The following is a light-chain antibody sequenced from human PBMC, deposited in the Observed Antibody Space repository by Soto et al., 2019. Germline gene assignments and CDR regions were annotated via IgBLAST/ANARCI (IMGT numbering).Light chain of an antibody. CDR3: SSYTRDSSYV. J-gene: IGLJ1*01. Sequence: QSVLTQPASVSGSPGQSITISCTGTSSDVGLYDYVSWYQQHPGKAPQRMIYAVSNRPSGVSNRFSASKSGNTASLFISGLQAEDEADYYCSSYTRDSSYVFGSGTKVTVL. CDR1: SSDVGLYDY. CDR2: AVS. V-gene: IGLV2-14*01.